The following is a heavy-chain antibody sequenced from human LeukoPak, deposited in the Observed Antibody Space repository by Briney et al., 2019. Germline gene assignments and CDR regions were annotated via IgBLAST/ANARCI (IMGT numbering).Heavy chain of an antibody. CDR2: IKQDGSEK. J-gene: IGHJ4*02. CDR3: ARDQNWNLYSLDY. Sequence: GGSLRLSCAASGFTFSSYAMSWVRQAPGKGLEWVANIKQDGSEKYYVDSVKGRFTISRDNAKNSLYLQMNSLRAEDTAVYYCARDQNWNLYSLDYWGQGTLVTVSS. D-gene: IGHD1-7*01. V-gene: IGHV3-7*01. CDR1: GFTFSSYA.